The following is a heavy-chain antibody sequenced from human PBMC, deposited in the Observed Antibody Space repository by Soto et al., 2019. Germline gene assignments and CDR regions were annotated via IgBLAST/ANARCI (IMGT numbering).Heavy chain of an antibody. CDR2: ISGSSSSR. Sequence: GGSLRLSCAASGFTFSEYYMSWIRQAPGKGLEWVSSISGSSSSRKYADSVRGRFTISRDNAKNSLYLQMNSLRAEDTAVYFCARDPAIYSGKFDYGLDVWGRGTTVTVSS. CDR1: GFTFSEYY. V-gene: IGHV3-11*06. CDR3: ARDPAIYSGKFDYGLDV. D-gene: IGHD4-4*01. J-gene: IGHJ6*02.